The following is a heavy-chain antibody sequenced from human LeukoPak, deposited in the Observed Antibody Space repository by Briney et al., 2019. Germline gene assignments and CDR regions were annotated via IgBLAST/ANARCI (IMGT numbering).Heavy chain of an antibody. J-gene: IGHJ6*03. CDR1: GGSFSGYY. CDR3: ARRRDSSSPGYYYYYMDV. D-gene: IGHD6-13*01. V-gene: IGHV4-34*01. CDR2: INHSGST. Sequence: SETLSLTCAVYGGSFSGYYWSWIRQPPGKGLEWIGEINHSGSTNYNPSLKSRVTISVDTSKNQFSLKLSSVTAADTAVYYCARRRDSSSPGYYYYYMDVWGKGTTVTVSS.